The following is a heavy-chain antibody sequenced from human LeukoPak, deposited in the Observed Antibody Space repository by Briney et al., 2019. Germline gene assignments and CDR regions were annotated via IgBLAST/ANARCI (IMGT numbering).Heavy chain of an antibody. Sequence: GGSLRLSCAASGFTVSSNYMSWVRQAPGKGLEWVSVIYSGGSTYYADSVKGRFTISRDNSKNTLYLQMNSLRAEDTAVYYCARYLVSYYYMDVWGKGTTVTTSS. CDR2: IYSGGST. V-gene: IGHV3-53*01. CDR1: GFTVSSNY. D-gene: IGHD3-22*01. CDR3: ARYLVSYYYMDV. J-gene: IGHJ6*03.